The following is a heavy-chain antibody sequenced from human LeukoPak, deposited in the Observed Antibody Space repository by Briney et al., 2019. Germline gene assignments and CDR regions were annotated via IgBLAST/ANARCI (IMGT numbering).Heavy chain of an antibody. V-gene: IGHV3-53*01. CDR1: GFTVSSNY. J-gene: IGHJ5*02. CDR2: IYNGGST. CDR3: ARVKNDYVWGSYRPPKFGWFDP. Sequence: GGSLRLSCAASGFTVSSNYMSWVRQAPGKGLEWVSVIYNGGSTYYADSVKGRFTISRDNSKNTLYLQMNSLRAEDTAVYYCARVKNDYVWGSYRPPKFGWFDPWGQGTLVTVSS. D-gene: IGHD3-16*02.